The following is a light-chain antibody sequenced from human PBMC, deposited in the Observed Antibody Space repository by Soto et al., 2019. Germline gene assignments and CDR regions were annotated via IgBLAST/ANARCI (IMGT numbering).Light chain of an antibody. J-gene: IGKJ1*01. CDR3: QQYNNWPWT. CDR1: QSVSSN. Sequence: EIVITQSPSTLSVSPGERATFSCRASQSVSSNLAWYQQKPGQAPRLLIYGASIRATGIPARFSGSGSGTEFTLTISTLQSEDFAVYYCQQYNNWPWTFGQGTKVDI. V-gene: IGKV3-15*01. CDR2: GAS.